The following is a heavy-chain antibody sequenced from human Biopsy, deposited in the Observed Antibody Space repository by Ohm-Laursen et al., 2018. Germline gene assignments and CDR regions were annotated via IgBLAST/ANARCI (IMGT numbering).Heavy chain of an antibody. V-gene: IGHV4-34*01. D-gene: IGHD3-10*01. CDR2: INQNGST. CDR3: ARGLPRIAPMVRGRRTWFDP. J-gene: IGHJ5*02. Sequence: GTLSLTCAVYGGSFSGYYLSWVRQTPGEGVGGIGEINQNGSTNYKPSLDSRVAISADTSKNQFPLNLYSVTAADTAVYFCARGLPRIAPMVRGRRTWFDPWGQGTLVTVSS. CDR1: GGSFSGYY.